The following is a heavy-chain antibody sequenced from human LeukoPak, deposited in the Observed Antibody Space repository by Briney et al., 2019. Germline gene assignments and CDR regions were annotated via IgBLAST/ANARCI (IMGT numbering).Heavy chain of an antibody. D-gene: IGHD3-9*01. J-gene: IGHJ6*03. V-gene: IGHV4-30-2*01. CDR3: ARRMTIGYYYYMDV. CDR1: GGSISSGGYY. CDR2: IYHSGST. Sequence: SETLSLTCTVSGGSISSGGYYWSWIRQPPGKGLEWIGYIYHSGSTYYNPSLKSRVTISVDRSKNQFSLKLSSVTAADTAVYYCARRMTIGYYYYMDVWGKGTTVTVSS.